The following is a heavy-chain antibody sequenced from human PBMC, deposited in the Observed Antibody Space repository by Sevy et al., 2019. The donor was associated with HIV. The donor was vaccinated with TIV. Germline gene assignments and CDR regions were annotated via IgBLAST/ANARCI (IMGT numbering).Heavy chain of an antibody. CDR1: GYTVTSYG. J-gene: IGHJ6*02. V-gene: IGHV1-18*01. CDR3: ARERGDYCTNGVCLTRPRWRNYYYYGMDV. D-gene: IGHD2-8*01. Sequence: ASVKVSCKASGYTVTSYGISWVRQAPGQGLEWMGWISAYNGNTNYAQKLQGRVTMTTDTSTSTAYMELRSLRSDDTAVYYCARERGDYCTNGVCLTRPRWRNYYYYGMDVWGQGTTVTVSS. CDR2: ISAYNGNT.